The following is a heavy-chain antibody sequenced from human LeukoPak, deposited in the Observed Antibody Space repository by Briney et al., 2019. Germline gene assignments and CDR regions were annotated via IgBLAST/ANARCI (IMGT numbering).Heavy chain of an antibody. CDR3: AREILLLSQDAFDI. Sequence: PSETLSLTCTVSGGSISSYYWSWIRQPAGKGLEWIGRIYTSGSTNYNPSLKSRVTMSVDTSKNQFSLKLRSVTAADTAVYYCAREILLLSQDAFDIWGQGTMVTVSS. CDR2: IYTSGST. CDR1: GGSISSYY. V-gene: IGHV4-4*07. D-gene: IGHD2-15*01. J-gene: IGHJ3*02.